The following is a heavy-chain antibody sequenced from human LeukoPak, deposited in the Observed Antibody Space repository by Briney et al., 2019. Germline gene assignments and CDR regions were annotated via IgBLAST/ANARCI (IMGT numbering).Heavy chain of an antibody. J-gene: IGHJ2*01. CDR2: IYYSRTT. D-gene: IGHD1-26*01. CDR3: VRRQWELQYFDL. Sequence: SETLSLTCTVSGGSISSYYWSWIRQPPGKGLEWIGYIYYSRTTEYNPSLKSRVTISADTSKNQFSLKLNSVTAADTAVYYCVRRQWELQYFDLWGRGTLVAVSS. CDR1: GGSISSYY. V-gene: IGHV4-59*01.